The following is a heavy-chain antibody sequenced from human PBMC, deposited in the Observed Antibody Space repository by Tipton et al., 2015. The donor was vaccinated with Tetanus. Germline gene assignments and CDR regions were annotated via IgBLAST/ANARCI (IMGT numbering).Heavy chain of an antibody. V-gene: IGHV3-30*18. CDR3: AKGGYGDYGNWFDP. D-gene: IGHD4-17*01. CDR1: GFTFSSYG. Sequence: SLRLSCAASGFTFSSYGMHWVRQAPGKGLEWVAVISYDGSNKYYADSVKGRFTISRDNSKNTLYLQMNSLRAEDTAVYYCAKGGYGDYGNWFDPWGQGTLVTVSS. CDR2: ISYDGSNK. J-gene: IGHJ5*02.